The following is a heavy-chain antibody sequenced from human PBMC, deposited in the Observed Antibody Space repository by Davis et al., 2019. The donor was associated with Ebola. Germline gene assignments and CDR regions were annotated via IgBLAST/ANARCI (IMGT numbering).Heavy chain of an antibody. J-gene: IGHJ4*02. CDR3: ARDSGIFGDYYFDS. V-gene: IGHV3-74*01. Sequence: GESLKISCTASGFSFSYDWVHWVRQPPGKGLEWVARINTDGSFTGYVESVKGRFTIYRDNAKNSVYLQMNSLRAEDTAVYYCARDSGIFGDYYFDSWGQGTLVTVSS. CDR2: INTDGSFT. CDR1: GFSFSYDW. D-gene: IGHD3-10*02.